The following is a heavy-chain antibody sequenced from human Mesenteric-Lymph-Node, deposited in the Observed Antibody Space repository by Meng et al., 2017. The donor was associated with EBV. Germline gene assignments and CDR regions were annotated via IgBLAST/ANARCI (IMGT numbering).Heavy chain of an antibody. Sequence: DVQLLESGGGLVQPGGSLRLSCAATGFIFDDYAMHWVRQAPGKGLEWVSLIIWNGDVTYFADSVKGRFTISRDNSKNSLYLEMKSLRVEDTALYFCAKDSSPRASSGWYAPTDWGQGTLVTVSS. CDR3: AKDSSPRASSGWYAPTD. V-gene: IGHV3-43D*03. CDR1: GFIFDDYA. CDR2: IIWNGDVT. D-gene: IGHD6-19*01. J-gene: IGHJ4*02.